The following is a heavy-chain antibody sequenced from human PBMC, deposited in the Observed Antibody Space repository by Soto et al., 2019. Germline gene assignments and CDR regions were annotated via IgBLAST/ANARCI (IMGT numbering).Heavy chain of an antibody. CDR3: ARGLGDTDMLRFDP. Sequence: SETLSLTCGVYGGTFSVYYWSLVRQPPGKGLEWIGEINHSGSTVYNPSLRSRVTVTVDTSKSQFSLHLASVTAADKAMYYCARGLGDTDMLRFDPWGQGTMVTVSS. D-gene: IGHD5-18*01. CDR2: INHSGST. CDR1: GGTFSVYY. J-gene: IGHJ5*02. V-gene: IGHV4-34*01.